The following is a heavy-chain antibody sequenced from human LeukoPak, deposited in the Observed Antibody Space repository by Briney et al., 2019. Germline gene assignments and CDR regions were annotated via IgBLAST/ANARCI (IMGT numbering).Heavy chain of an antibody. CDR2: IYPGDSDT. D-gene: IGHD2-15*01. V-gene: IGHV5-51*01. Sequence: GESLKISCKGSGYSFTTYWIGWVRQTPGKGLEWTGIIYPGDSDTRYSPSFQGQVTISADKSISTAYLQWSSLKASDTAMYYCARARYCSGGSCYAEYWGQGTLVTVSS. J-gene: IGHJ4*02. CDR1: GYSFTTYW. CDR3: ARARYCSGGSCYAEY.